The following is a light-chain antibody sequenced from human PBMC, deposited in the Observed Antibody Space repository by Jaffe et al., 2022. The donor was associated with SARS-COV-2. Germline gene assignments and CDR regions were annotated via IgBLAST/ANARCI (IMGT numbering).Light chain of an antibody. CDR1: SSDVGGYNY. Sequence: QSALTQPASVSGSPGQSITIPCTGTSSDVGGYNYVSWYQQHPGNAPKLIIYEVTSRPSGVSNRFSGARSGNTASLTISGLQAEDEADYYCSSYTITTTLVVFGGGTKLTVL. CDR3: SSYTITTTLVV. V-gene: IGLV2-14*01. CDR2: EVT. J-gene: IGLJ2*01.